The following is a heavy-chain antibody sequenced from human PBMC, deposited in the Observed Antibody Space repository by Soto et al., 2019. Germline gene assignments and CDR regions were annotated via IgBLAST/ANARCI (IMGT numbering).Heavy chain of an antibody. J-gene: IGHJ4*02. Sequence: QVQLQQWGAGLLKPSETLSLTCAVYGGSFSGYYWSWIRQPPGKGLEWIGEINHSGRTNYNPSLKSRVTISVYTSKNQFSLKLSSVTAADTAVYYCARGGEGIVGATNPYWGQGTLVTVSS. V-gene: IGHV4-34*01. CDR2: INHSGRT. CDR1: GGSFSGYY. CDR3: ARGGEGIVGATNPY. D-gene: IGHD1-26*01.